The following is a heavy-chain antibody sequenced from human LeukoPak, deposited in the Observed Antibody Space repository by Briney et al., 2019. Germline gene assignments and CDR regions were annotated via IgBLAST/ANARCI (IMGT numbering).Heavy chain of an antibody. V-gene: IGHV3-21*01. CDR1: GFTFSSYS. Sequence: KPGRSLRLSCAASGFTFSSYSMNWVCQAPGKGLEWVSSISSSSSYIYYADSVKGRFTISRDNAKNSLYLQMNSLRAEDTAVYYCASCVDTAMVSDWYFDLWGRGTLVTVSS. D-gene: IGHD5-18*01. J-gene: IGHJ2*01. CDR3: ASCVDTAMVSDWYFDL. CDR2: ISSSSSYI.